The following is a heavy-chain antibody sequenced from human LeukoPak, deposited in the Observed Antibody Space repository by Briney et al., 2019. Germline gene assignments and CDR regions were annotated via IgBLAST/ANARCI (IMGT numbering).Heavy chain of an antibody. CDR3: ARDDKYSGSYYYYYGMDV. CDR1: GFTFSSYW. Sequence: GGSLRLSCVASGFTFSSYWMSWVRQAPGKGLEWVANIKQDGSEKYYVDSVKGRFTISRDNAKNSLYLQMNSLRAEDTAVYYCARDDKYSGSYYYYYGMDVWGQGTTVTVSS. CDR2: IKQDGSEK. V-gene: IGHV3-7*01. D-gene: IGHD1-26*01. J-gene: IGHJ6*02.